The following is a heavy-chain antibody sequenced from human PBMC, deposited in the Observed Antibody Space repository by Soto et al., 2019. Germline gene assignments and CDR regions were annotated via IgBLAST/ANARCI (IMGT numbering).Heavy chain of an antibody. CDR2: ISAYNGNT. J-gene: IGHJ4*02. Sequence: QVQLVQPGAKGKRPGASVKASCRASGYTFTSKGTSGVERAPGQGLEWMGWISAYNGNTNYAQKLQGRVTMTTDTSTSTAYMELRSLRSDDTAVYYCARDGTSHCDYWGQGTLVTVSS. V-gene: IGHV1-18*01. CDR3: ARDGTSHCDY. CDR1: GYTFTSKG. D-gene: IGHD2-2*01.